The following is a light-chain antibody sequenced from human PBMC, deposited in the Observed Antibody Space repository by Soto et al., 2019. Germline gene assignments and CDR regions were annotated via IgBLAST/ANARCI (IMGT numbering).Light chain of an antibody. J-gene: IGKJ4*01. CDR1: QSISSY. V-gene: IGKV1-39*01. CDR3: QQSYSSPSGLT. Sequence: DIQMTQSPSSLSASVGDRVTITCRASQSISSYLNWYQQKPGKAPKLLIYAASSLQSGVPSRFSGSGSGTDFTLTISSMQPEDFATYNCQQSYSSPSGLTFGGGTKVEIK. CDR2: AAS.